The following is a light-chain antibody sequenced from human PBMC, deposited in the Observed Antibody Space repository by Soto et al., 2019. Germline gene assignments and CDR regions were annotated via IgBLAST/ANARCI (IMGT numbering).Light chain of an antibody. J-gene: IGKJ1*01. Sequence: DIQMTQSPSSLSASVGDTVTITCRASQSVSNFLGWFQQKPGKPPKSLIYTASSLQSGVPARFRGSGSGTQFALTINGLQPEDSATYYCQQYRTYPRTFGQGNRVEIK. CDR1: QSVSNF. CDR2: TAS. V-gene: IGKV1-16*01. CDR3: QQYRTYPRT.